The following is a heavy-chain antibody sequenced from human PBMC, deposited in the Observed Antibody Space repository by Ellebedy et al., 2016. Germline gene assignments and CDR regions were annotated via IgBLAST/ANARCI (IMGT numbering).Heavy chain of an antibody. CDR2: ISYDGNNK. D-gene: IGHD3-16*01. J-gene: IGHJ4*02. CDR3: AKAGGEWLVLSKIDY. CDR1: GFTFNSYG. Sequence: GGSLRLSXAASGFTFNSYGMHWVRQAPGKGLEWVAIISYDGNNKYYADSVKGRFTISRDNSKNTLYLQMNSLRAEDTAVYFCAKAGGEWLVLSKIDYWGQGTLVTVSS. V-gene: IGHV3-30*18.